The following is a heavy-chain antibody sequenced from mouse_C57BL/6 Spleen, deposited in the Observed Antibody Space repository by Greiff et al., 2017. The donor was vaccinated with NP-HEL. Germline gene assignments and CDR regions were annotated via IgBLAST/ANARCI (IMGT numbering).Heavy chain of an antibody. J-gene: IGHJ3*01. Sequence: EVQLVESGPGLVKPSQSLSLTCSVTGYSITSGYYWNWIRQFPGNKLEWMGYISYDGSNNYNPSLKNRISITRDTSKNQFFLKLNSVTTEDTATYYCAKALPVYYGSSWFAYWGQGTLVTVSA. CDR3: AKALPVYYGSSWFAY. CDR1: GYSITSGYY. D-gene: IGHD1-1*01. V-gene: IGHV3-6*01. CDR2: ISYDGSN.